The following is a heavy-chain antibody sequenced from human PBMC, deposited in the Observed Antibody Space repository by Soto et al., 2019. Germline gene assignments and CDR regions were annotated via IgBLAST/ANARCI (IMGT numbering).Heavy chain of an antibody. CDR1: GFTFSSYA. CDR3: AKHAVQEWLRFGYFDL. CDR2: ISGSGGST. V-gene: IGHV3-23*01. D-gene: IGHD5-12*01. J-gene: IGHJ2*01. Sequence: EVQLLESGGGLVQPGGSLRLSCAASGFTFSSYAMSWVRQAPGKGLEWVSAISGSGGSTYYADSVKGRFTISRDNSKNTLYLQMNSLRAEDTAVYYCAKHAVQEWLRFGYFDLWGRDTLVTVSS.